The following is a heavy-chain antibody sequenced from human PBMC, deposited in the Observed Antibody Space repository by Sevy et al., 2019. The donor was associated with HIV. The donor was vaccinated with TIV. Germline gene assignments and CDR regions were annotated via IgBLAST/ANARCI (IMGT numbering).Heavy chain of an antibody. D-gene: IGHD1-1*01. J-gene: IGHJ5*02. V-gene: IGHV3-7*01. CDR1: GFTFSSYW. Sequence: GGSLRLSCAASGFTFSSYWMSWVRRAPGKGLEWVANIKQDGSEKYYVDSVKGRFTISRDNAKNSLYLQMNSLRAEDTAVYYCARDSLYNWNDGVSWWFDPWGQGTLVTVSS. CDR3: ARDSLYNWNDGVSWWFDP. CDR2: IKQDGSEK.